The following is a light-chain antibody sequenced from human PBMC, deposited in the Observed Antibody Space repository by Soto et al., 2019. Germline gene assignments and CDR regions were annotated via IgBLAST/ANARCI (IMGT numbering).Light chain of an antibody. Sequence: DIQMTQSPSTLSGSVGDRVTITCRASQTISSWLAWYQQKPGKAPKLLIYKASTLKSGVPSRFSVRGSGTEFTLTISSLQPDDFATYHCQHYNSSSEAFGQGTKVDIK. J-gene: IGKJ1*01. V-gene: IGKV1-5*03. CDR1: QTISSW. CDR3: QHYNSSSEA. CDR2: KAS.